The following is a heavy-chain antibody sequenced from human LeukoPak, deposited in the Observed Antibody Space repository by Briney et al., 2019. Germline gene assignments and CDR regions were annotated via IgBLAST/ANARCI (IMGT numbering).Heavy chain of an antibody. J-gene: IGHJ6*02. CDR1: GYTFTGYY. D-gene: IGHD3-9*01. CDR3: ARDLLTSNSFYYYYYGMDV. V-gene: IGHV1-2*04. CDR2: INPNSGGT. Sequence: GASVKVSCKASGYTFTGYYMHWVRQAPGQGLEWMGWINPNSGGTNYAQKFQGWVTMTRDTSISTAYMELSRLRSDDTAVYYCARDLLTSNSFYYYYYGMDVWGQGTTVTVSS.